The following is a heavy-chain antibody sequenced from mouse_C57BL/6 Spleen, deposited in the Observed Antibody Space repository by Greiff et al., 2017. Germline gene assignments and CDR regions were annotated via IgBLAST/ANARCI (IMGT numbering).Heavy chain of an antibody. Sequence: EVQLVESGGGLVKPGGSLKLSCAASGFTFSSYAMSWVRQTPEKRLEWVATISDGGSYTYYPDNVKGRFTISRDNAKNNLYLQMSHLKSEDTAMYYCARDRDYDGYFDVWGTGTTVTVSS. CDR2: ISDGGSYT. CDR1: GFTFSSYA. D-gene: IGHD2-4*01. J-gene: IGHJ1*03. V-gene: IGHV5-4*01. CDR3: ARDRDYDGYFDV.